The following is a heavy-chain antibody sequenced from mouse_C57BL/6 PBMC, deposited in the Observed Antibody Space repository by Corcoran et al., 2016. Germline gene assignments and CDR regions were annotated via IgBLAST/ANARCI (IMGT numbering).Heavy chain of an antibody. CDR3: ARDVLLYYGSSSFDY. V-gene: IGHV1-26*01. CDR1: GYTFTDYY. CDR2: INPNNGGT. D-gene: IGHD1-1*01. J-gene: IGHJ2*01. Sequence: EVQLQQSGPELVKPGASVKISCKASGYTFTDYYMNWVKQSHGKSLEWIGDINPNNGGTSYNQKFKGKATLTVDKSSSTAYMELRSLTSEDSAVYYCARDVLLYYGSSSFDYWGQGTTLTVSS.